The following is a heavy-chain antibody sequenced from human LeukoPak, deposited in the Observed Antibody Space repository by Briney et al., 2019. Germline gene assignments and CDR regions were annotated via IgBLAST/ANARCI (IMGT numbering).Heavy chain of an antibody. J-gene: IGHJ4*02. D-gene: IGHD5-12*01. Sequence: GSLRLSCAASGFTVSSNYMSWVRPAPGKGLEWVSVIYSGGSTYYADSVKGRFTISRDNSKNTLYLQMNSLRAEDTAVYYCARADEWLISYFDYWSQGTLVTVSS. CDR3: ARADEWLISYFDY. CDR2: IYSGGST. V-gene: IGHV3-66*01. CDR1: GFTVSSNY.